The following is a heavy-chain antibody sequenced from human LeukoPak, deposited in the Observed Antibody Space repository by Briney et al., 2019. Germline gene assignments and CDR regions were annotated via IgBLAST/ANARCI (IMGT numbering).Heavy chain of an antibody. CDR1: GGSISSYY. CDR3: ARRTAAPFFDY. J-gene: IGHJ4*02. D-gene: IGHD6-13*01. V-gene: IGHV4-59*08. CDR2: IYYSGST. Sequence: PSETLSLTCTVSGGSISSYYWSWIRQPPGKGLEWIGYIYYSGSTNYNPSLKSRVTISVDTSKNQFSLKLSSVTAADTAVYYCARRTAAPFFDYWGQGTLVTVSS.